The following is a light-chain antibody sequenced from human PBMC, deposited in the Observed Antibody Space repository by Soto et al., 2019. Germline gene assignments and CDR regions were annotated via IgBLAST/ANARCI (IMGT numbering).Light chain of an antibody. J-gene: IGKJ1*01. CDR2: LGS. Sequence: DLVMTQSPLSLPVIPGEPASISCRSSQSLLQSDGYNYLDWYLQKPGQSPQLLIYLGSNRASGVPDRFSGSGSGTDFTLKISRVEAEDVGVYYCMQVRQIPRTFGQGTKVEIK. CDR3: MQVRQIPRT. CDR1: QSLLQSDGYNY. V-gene: IGKV2-28*01.